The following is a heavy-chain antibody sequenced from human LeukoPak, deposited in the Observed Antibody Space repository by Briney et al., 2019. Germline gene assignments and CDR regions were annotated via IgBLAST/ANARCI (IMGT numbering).Heavy chain of an antibody. V-gene: IGHV4-34*01. CDR3: ARGGGLNDAFDI. J-gene: IGHJ3*02. Sequence: SETLSLTCAVYGGSFSGYYWGWIRQPPGRGLEWIGSIYYSGSTYYNPSLKSRVTISVDTSKNQFSLKLSSVTAADTAVYYCARGGGLNDAFDIWGQGTMVTVSS. CDR1: GGSFSGYY. D-gene: IGHD6-19*01. CDR2: IYYSGST.